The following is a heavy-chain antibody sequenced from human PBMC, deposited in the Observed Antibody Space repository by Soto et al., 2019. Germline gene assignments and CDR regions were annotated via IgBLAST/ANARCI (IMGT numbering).Heavy chain of an antibody. CDR2: ISASTRNT. J-gene: IGHJ2*01. V-gene: IGHV1-18*01. CDR3: VRCYCSVGSCYACWHFDL. Sequence: QVQLVQSGGEVRKPGAEVKVACQASGYTFSDYAISWVRQATGQGLEWMGWISASTRNTDQAQNFQGRVIMTLDTSTNTAYMELRSLRSDDTAVYYCVRCYCSVGSCYACWHFDLWGRGTLVTVSS. D-gene: IGHD2-15*01. CDR1: GYTFSDYA.